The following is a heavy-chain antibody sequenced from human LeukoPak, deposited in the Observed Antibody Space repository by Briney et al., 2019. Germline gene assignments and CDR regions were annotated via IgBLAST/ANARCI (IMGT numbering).Heavy chain of an antibody. CDR1: GYTFTSYG. V-gene: IGHV1-18*04. D-gene: IGHD3-10*01. J-gene: IGHJ4*02. CDR2: ISAYNGNT. CDR3: AREPYYGSGSYYKVPHYFDY. Sequence: ASVKVSCKASGYTFTSYGISWVRQAPGQGLEWMGWISAYNGNTNYAQKLQGRVTMTTDTSTSTAYMELRSLRSDDTAVYYCAREPYYGSGSYYKVPHYFDYWGQGTLVTVSS.